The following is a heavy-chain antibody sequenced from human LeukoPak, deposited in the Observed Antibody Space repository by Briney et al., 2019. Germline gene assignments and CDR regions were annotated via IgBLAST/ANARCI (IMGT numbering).Heavy chain of an antibody. D-gene: IGHD3-10*01. Sequence: ASVKVSCKASGGTFSSYAVSWVRQAPGQGLEWMGGIIPIFGTANYAQKFQGRVTITADESTSTAYMELSSLRSEDTAVYYCGSGSWGYYMDVWGKGTTVTISS. V-gene: IGHV1-69*13. CDR1: GGTFSSYA. J-gene: IGHJ6*03. CDR2: IIPIFGTA. CDR3: GSGSWGYYMDV.